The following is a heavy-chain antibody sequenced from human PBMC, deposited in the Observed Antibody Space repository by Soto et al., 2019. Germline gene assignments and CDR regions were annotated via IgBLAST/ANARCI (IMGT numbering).Heavy chain of an antibody. CDR3: AMQQLVPPDWFDP. Sequence: GASVKVSCKASGCTFTGYYMHWVRQAPGQGLEWMGWINPNSGGTNYAQKFQGRVTMTRDTSISTAYMELSRLRSDDTAVYYCAMQQLVPPDWFDPWGQGTLVTVSS. V-gene: IGHV1-2*02. D-gene: IGHD6-13*01. CDR2: INPNSGGT. J-gene: IGHJ5*02. CDR1: GCTFTGYY.